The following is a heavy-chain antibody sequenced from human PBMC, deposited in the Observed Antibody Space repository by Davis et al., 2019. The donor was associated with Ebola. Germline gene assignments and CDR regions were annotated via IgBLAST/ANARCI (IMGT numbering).Heavy chain of an antibody. V-gene: IGHV3-30*18. CDR1: GFTFSSYG. Sequence: GESLKISCAASGFTFSSYGMHWVRQAPGKGLEWVAVISYDGSNKYYADSVKGRFTISRDNSKNTLYLQMNSLRAEDTAVYYCAKAVETMTTPFGFTFDYRGQGTLVTVSS. D-gene: IGHD4-17*01. CDR3: AKAVETMTTPFGFTFDY. J-gene: IGHJ4*02. CDR2: ISYDGSNK.